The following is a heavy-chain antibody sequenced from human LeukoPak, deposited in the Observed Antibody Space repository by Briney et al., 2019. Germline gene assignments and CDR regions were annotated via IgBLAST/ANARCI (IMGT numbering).Heavy chain of an antibody. V-gene: IGHV3-33*01. J-gene: IGHJ3*02. CDR3: ARGSITMVRGATPDDAFDI. CDR1: GFTFSSYG. CDR2: IWYDGSNK. D-gene: IGHD3-10*01. Sequence: PGGSLRLSCAASGFTFSSYGMHWVRQAPGKGLEWVAVIWYDGSNKYYADSVKGRFTISRDNSKNTLHLQMNGLRAEDTAVYYCARGSITMVRGATPDDAFDIWGQGTMVTVSS.